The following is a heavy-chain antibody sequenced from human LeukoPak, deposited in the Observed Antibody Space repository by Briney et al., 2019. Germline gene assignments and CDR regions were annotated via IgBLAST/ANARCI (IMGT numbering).Heavy chain of an antibody. CDR1: GYTFTDYY. CDR2: INPNSGGT. CDR3: ARTDCSSTSCPTIPGKYYYYYMDV. J-gene: IGHJ6*03. Sequence: ASVKVSCKASGYTFTDYYIHWVRQAPGQGLEWMGWINPNSGGTNYAQKFQGRVTMTRDTSISTAYMELSRLRSDDTAVYYCARTDCSSTSCPTIPGKYYYYYMDVWGKGTTVTISS. V-gene: IGHV1-2*02. D-gene: IGHD2-2*01.